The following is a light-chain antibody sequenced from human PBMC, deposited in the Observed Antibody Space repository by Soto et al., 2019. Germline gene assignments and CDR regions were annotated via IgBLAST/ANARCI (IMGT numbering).Light chain of an antibody. CDR2: EVR. CDR1: SSDVGGYNY. CDR3: SSYTSSSTRV. V-gene: IGLV2-14*01. J-gene: IGLJ1*01. Sequence: QSVLTQPASVSGSPGQSITISCTGTSSDVGGYNYVSWYQQHPVKAPKLMIYEVRNRPSGVSNRFSGSKSGNTASLTISGLQAEDEADYYCSSYTSSSTRVFGTGTKVTVL.